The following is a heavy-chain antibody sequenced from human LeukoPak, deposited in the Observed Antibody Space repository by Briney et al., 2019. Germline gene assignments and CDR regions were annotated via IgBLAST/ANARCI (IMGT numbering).Heavy chain of an antibody. CDR1: GFTFSSYA. D-gene: IGHD3-3*01. V-gene: IGHV3-23*01. J-gene: IGHJ4*02. Sequence: PGGSLRLSCAASGFTFSSYAMSWVRQAPGKGLEWVSAISGSGGSTYYADSVKGRFTISRDNSKNTLYLQMNSLRAEDTAVYYCAKDLSGTTFGVVIKLLFDYWGQGTLVTVSS. CDR2: ISGSGGST. CDR3: AKDLSGTTFGVVIKLLFDY.